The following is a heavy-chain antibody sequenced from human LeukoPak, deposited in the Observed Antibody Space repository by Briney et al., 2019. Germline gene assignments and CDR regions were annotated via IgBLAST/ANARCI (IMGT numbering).Heavy chain of an antibody. CDR1: GYSISSGYC. CDR2: IYHSGST. V-gene: IGHV4-38-2*02. J-gene: IGHJ4*02. Sequence: SDLRSRTCAVCGYSISSGYCWGWIRQHPGKGLEWIGSIYHSGSTYYNPSLKSRVTISVDTSKNQFSLKLSSVTAADTAVYYCARDKEGSFDYWGQGTLVTVSS. CDR3: ARDKEGSFDY.